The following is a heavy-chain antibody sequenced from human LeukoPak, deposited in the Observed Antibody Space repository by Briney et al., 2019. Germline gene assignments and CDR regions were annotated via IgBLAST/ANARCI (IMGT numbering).Heavy chain of an antibody. CDR3: ARISSGWYYFDY. D-gene: IGHD6-19*01. J-gene: IGHJ4*02. Sequence: KPSETLSLPCTVSGGSISSSSYYWGWIRQPPGKGLEWIGSIYYSGSTYYNPSLKSRVTVSVDTSKNQFSLKLTSVTAADTAVYYCARISSGWYYFDYWGQGTLVTVSS. CDR2: IYYSGST. CDR1: GGSISSSSYY. V-gene: IGHV4-39*07.